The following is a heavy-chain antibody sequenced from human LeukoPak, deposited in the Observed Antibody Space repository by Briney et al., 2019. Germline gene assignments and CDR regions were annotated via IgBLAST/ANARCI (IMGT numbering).Heavy chain of an antibody. V-gene: IGHV4-39*01. CDR3: ARHPPIFYDSSGYYSPSALDY. CDR1: GGSISSSSYY. CDR2: IYYSGST. D-gene: IGHD3-22*01. Sequence: PSETLSLTCTVSGGSISSSSYYGGWIRQPPGKGLEWIGSIYYSGSTYYNPSLKSRVTISVDTSKNQFSLKLSSVTAADTAVYYCARHPPIFYDSSGYYSPSALDYWGQGTLVTVSS. J-gene: IGHJ4*02.